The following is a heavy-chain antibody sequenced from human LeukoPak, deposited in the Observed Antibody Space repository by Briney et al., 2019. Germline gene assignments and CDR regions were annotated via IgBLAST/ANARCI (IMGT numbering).Heavy chain of an antibody. CDR1: GYTFTSYY. Sequence: GASVKVSCKASGYTFTSYYMHWVRQAPGQGLEWMGIINPSGGSTSYAQKFQGRVTMTRDTSTSTVYMELSSLRSEDTAVYYCVIVAAGRYYFDYWGQGTLVTVSS. CDR2: INPSGGST. CDR3: VIVAAGRYYFDY. D-gene: IGHD6-13*01. J-gene: IGHJ4*02. V-gene: IGHV1-46*01.